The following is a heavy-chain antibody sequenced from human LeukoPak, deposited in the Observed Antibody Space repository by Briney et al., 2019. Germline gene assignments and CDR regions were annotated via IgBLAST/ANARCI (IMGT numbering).Heavy chain of an antibody. CDR2: ISSSSSYI. V-gene: IGHV3-21*01. Sequence: PGGSLGLSCAASGFAFSYYSMNWVRQAPGKGLEWVSSISSSSSYIYYADSAKGRFTISRDNAKNSLYLQMNSLRAEDTAVYYCARDSLYVAGSLTNFDYWGQGTLVTVSS. CDR3: ARDSLYVAGSLTNFDY. J-gene: IGHJ4*02. D-gene: IGHD6-19*01. CDR1: GFAFSYYS.